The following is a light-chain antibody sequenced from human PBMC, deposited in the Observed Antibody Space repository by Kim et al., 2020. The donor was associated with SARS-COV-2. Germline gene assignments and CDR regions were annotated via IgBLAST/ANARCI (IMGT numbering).Light chain of an antibody. J-gene: IGKJ4*01. V-gene: IGKV3-20*01. CDR2: GAS. Sequence: PGERATLSCRASQSVRSSYLAWYQQKPGQAPRLLIYGASSRATGIPDRFSGSGSGTDFTLTISRLEPEDFAVYYCQQYDNSPPLTFGGGTKVDIK. CDR1: QSVRSSY. CDR3: QQYDNSPPLT.